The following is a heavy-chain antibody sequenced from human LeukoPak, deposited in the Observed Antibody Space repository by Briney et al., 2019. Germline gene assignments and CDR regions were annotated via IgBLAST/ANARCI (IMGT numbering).Heavy chain of an antibody. D-gene: IGHD5-12*01. CDR3: ARAPVAYYYYMDV. CDR2: INPNSGGT. V-gene: IGHV1-2*02. Sequence: ASVKVSCRASGYTFTGYYMHWVRQAPGQGLEWMGWINPNSGGTNYAQKFQGRVTMTRDTSISTAYMELSRLRSDDTAVYYCARAPVAYYYYMDVWGKGTTVTVSS. CDR1: GYTFTGYY. J-gene: IGHJ6*03.